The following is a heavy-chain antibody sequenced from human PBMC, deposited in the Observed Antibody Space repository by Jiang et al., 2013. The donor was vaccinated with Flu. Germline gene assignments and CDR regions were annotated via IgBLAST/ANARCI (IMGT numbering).Heavy chain of an antibody. CDR3: ATARPSRGRYCGGDCYPREGHYYYYGMDV. CDR1: GYTLTELS. D-gene: IGHD2-21*02. Sequence: SGAEVKKPGASVKASCKVSGYTLTELSMHWVRQAPGKGLEWMGGFDPEDGETIYAQKFQGRVTMTEDTSTDTAYMELSSLRSEDTAVYYCATARPSRGRYCGGDCYPREGHYYYYGMDVWGQGTTVTVSS. J-gene: IGHJ6*02. CDR2: FDPEDGET. V-gene: IGHV1-24*01.